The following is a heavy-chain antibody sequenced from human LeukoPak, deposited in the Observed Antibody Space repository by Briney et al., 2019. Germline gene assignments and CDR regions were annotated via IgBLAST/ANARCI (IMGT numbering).Heavy chain of an antibody. D-gene: IGHD5-24*01. CDR3: ARGRDGFQSSFDY. CDR2: IYPGDSDT. J-gene: IGHJ4*02. CDR1: EYSFTNYW. Sequence: GEFLKISCKGSEYSFTNYWIGWVRQLPAKGLEWMGIIYPGDSDTRYSPSFQGQVTISANKSISTAYLQWSSLEASDTAMYYCARGRDGFQSSFDYWGQGTLVSVSS. V-gene: IGHV5-51*01.